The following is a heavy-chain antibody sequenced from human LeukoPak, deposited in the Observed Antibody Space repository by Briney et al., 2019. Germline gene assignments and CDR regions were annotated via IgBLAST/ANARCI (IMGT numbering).Heavy chain of an antibody. CDR2: INPNSGGT. D-gene: IGHD3-16*01. Sequence: ASVKVSCKASGYTFTGYYVHWVRQAPGQGLEWMGWINPNSGGTNYAQKFQGRVTMTRDTSISTAYMELSRLRSDDTAVYYCARDISPTLRLGGDYYYYGMDVWGQGTTVTVSS. CDR3: ARDISPTLRLGGDYYYYGMDV. CDR1: GYTFTGYY. J-gene: IGHJ6*02. V-gene: IGHV1-2*02.